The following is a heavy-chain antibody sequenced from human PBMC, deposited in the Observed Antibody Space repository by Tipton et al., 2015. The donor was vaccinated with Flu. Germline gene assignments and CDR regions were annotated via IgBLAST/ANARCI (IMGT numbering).Heavy chain of an antibody. D-gene: IGHD2-2*03. CDR1: GFTFSSYA. J-gene: IGHJ4*02. V-gene: IGHV3-23*01. CDR2: ISGSGGST. Sequence: SLRLSCAASGFTFSSYAMSWVRQAPGKGLEWVSAISGSGGSTFYADSVKGRFTISRDNSKNTLYLQMNSLRAEDTAIYYCAKGQAVDIYLDYWGLGTLATVSS. CDR3: AKGQAVDIYLDY.